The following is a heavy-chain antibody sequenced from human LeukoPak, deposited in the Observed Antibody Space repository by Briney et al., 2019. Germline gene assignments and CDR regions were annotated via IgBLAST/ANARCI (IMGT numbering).Heavy chain of an antibody. CDR2: IYFSGST. Sequence: DPSETLSLTCTVSGGSISSYFWSWIRQPPGKGLEWIGHIYFSGSTNYNPSLKSRVTISVDTSKNQFSLKLSSVTAADTAVYYCARHKSSGTYPLDYCGQGTLVTVSS. D-gene: IGHD1-26*01. CDR1: GGSISSYF. CDR3: ARHKSSGTYPLDY. J-gene: IGHJ4*02. V-gene: IGHV4-59*08.